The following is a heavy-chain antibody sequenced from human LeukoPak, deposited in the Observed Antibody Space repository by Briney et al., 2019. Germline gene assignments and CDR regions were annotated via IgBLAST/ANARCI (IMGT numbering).Heavy chain of an antibody. J-gene: IGHJ4*02. CDR3: TKGDESDY. Sequence: PGGSLRLSCAASGLTFSSYGMHWVRQAPDKGLEWVAFIRFDGSNKQYAESVKGRFTISRANSNNTLYLRMNRLRAEDTAVYYCTKGDESDYWGQGTLVTVSA. V-gene: IGHV3-30*02. CDR1: GLTFSSYG. CDR2: IRFDGSNK.